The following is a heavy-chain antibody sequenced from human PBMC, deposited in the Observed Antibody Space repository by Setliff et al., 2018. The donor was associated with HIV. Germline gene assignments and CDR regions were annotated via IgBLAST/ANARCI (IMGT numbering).Heavy chain of an antibody. CDR1: GFTFSDYY. J-gene: IGHJ5*02. V-gene: IGHV4-59*01. Sequence: PSETLRLSCAASGFTFSDYYMSWIRQSPGKRLEWIGSLSSSGRTRYNPSLESRVTISVDTSKNQLSLKLNSLTAADTAVYYCARDPGGLYCRSTTCQGGCFDPWGQGTLVTVSS. D-gene: IGHD2-2*01. CDR2: LSSSGRT. CDR3: ARDPGGLYCRSTTCQGGCFDP.